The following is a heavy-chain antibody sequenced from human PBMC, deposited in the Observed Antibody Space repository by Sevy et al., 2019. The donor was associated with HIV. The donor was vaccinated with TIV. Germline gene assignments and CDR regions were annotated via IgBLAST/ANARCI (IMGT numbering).Heavy chain of an antibody. D-gene: IGHD3-22*01. CDR3: ATTKDYYDSSGYPFDY. V-gene: IGHV1-24*01. CDR1: GYTLTQFS. Sequence: ASVKVSCKVSGYTLTQFSMHWVRQAPGKGLEWMTTFDPEDGDPEDGKTIYAQKFLGRVTMTEDTSTDTAYMELSSLXXXDTAVYYCATTKDYYDSSGYPFDYWGQGTLVTVSS. J-gene: IGHJ4*02. CDR2: FDPEDGDPEDGKT.